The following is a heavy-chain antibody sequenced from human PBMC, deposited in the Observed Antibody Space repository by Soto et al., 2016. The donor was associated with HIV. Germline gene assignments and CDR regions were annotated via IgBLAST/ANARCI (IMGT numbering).Heavy chain of an antibody. Sequence: QVHLMQSGAEVKKPGASVKVSCKAFGYTFTGHYMHWVRQAPGQGLEWMGVVNPFGGSTTYAQKFQGRVTMTRDTSTSTVDLELNSLRSEDTAVYYCARAASGARWDFDYWGQGTLVTVSA. CDR3: ARAASGARWDFDY. D-gene: IGHD1-26*01. V-gene: IGHV1-46*01. CDR2: VNPFGGST. CDR1: GYTFTGHY. J-gene: IGHJ4*02.